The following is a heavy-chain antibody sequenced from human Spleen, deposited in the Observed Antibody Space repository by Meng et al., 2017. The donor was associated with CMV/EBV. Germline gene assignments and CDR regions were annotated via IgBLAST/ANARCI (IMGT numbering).Heavy chain of an antibody. CDR1: GLTFSAYA. CDR2: ISGSGGST. Sequence: GGSLRLSCAASGLTFSAYAMSWVRQAPGKGLEWVSAISGSGGSTYYADSVKGRFTISRDNSKNTLYLQMNSLRAEDTAVYYCAKSITMIVVVRGYFDYWGQGTLVTVSS. D-gene: IGHD3-22*01. V-gene: IGHV3-23*01. J-gene: IGHJ4*02. CDR3: AKSITMIVVVRGYFDY.